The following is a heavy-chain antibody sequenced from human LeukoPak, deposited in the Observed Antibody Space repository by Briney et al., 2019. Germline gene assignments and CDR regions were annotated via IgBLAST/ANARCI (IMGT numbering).Heavy chain of an antibody. CDR3: ARRGSRSYYYYGMDV. CDR1: GGSFSGYY. V-gene: IGHV4-34*01. Sequence: SETLSLTCAVYGGSFSGYYWSWIRQPPGKGLEWIGSIYYSGSTYYNPSLKSRVTISVDTSKNQFSLKLSSVTAADTAVYYCARRGSRSYYYYGMDVWGQGTTVTVSS. CDR2: IYYSGST. D-gene: IGHD3-10*01. J-gene: IGHJ6*02.